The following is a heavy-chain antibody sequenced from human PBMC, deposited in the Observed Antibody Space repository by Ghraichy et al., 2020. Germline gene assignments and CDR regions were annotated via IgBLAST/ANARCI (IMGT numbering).Heavy chain of an antibody. Sequence: ASVKVSCKASGYTFTSYAMHWVRQAPGQRLEWMGWINAGNGNTKYSQKFQGRVTITRDTSASTAYMELSSLRSEDTAVYYCARSGYSSGDGDYWGQGTLVTVSS. CDR1: GYTFTSYA. CDR3: ARSGYSSGDGDY. D-gene: IGHD6-19*01. V-gene: IGHV1-3*01. J-gene: IGHJ4*02. CDR2: INAGNGNT.